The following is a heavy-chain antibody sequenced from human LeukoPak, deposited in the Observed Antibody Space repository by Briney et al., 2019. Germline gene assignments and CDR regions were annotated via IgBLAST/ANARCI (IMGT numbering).Heavy chain of an antibody. Sequence: GGSLRLSCAASGFTFSSYSMNWVRQAPGKGLEWLSYITSSSSTMYYADSVKGRFTISRDNAKNSLYLQMHSLRAEDTAVYYCGRDNGGFDYWGQGTLVTVSS. D-gene: IGHD4-23*01. CDR2: ITSSSSTM. J-gene: IGHJ4*02. CDR3: GRDNGGFDY. V-gene: IGHV3-48*04. CDR1: GFTFSSYS.